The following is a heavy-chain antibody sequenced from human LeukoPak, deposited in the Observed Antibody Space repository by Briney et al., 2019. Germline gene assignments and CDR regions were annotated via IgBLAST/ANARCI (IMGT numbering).Heavy chain of an antibody. Sequence: GGSLRLSCAASGFTFSNYEMHWVRQAAGKGLEWVSYISRSGSTIYYADSVKGRFTISRNNAKNSLYLQMNSLRAEDTAVYYCARGEGSSFYYYMDVWGKGTTVTISS. CDR3: ARGEGSSFYYYMDV. J-gene: IGHJ6*03. V-gene: IGHV3-48*03. CDR1: GFTFSNYE. D-gene: IGHD6-13*01. CDR2: ISRSGSTI.